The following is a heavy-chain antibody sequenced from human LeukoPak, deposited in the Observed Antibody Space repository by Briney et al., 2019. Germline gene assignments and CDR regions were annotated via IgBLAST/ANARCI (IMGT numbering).Heavy chain of an antibody. D-gene: IGHD3-10*01. CDR1: GFTFSSYS. J-gene: IGHJ3*02. Sequence: PGGSLRLSCAASGFTFSSYSMNWVRQAPGKGLEWVSSISSSSSYIYYADSVKGRFTISRDNAKNSLYLQMNSLRAEDTAVYYCARSRGVDSGAFDIWGQGTMVTVSS. CDR2: ISSSSSYI. CDR3: ARSRGVDSGAFDI. V-gene: IGHV3-21*01.